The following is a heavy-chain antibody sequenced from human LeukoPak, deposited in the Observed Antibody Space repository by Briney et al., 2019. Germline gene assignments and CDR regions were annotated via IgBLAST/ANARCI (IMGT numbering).Heavy chain of an antibody. D-gene: IGHD6-13*01. CDR3: ACGLIAAAGIHPYYFDY. V-gene: IGHV1-69*05. Sequence: GASVKVSCKASGGTFSSYAISWVRQAPGQGLEWMGGIIPIFGTANYAQKFQGRVTITTDGSTSTAYMELSSLRSEDTAVYYCACGLIAAAGIHPYYFDYWGQGTLVTVSS. J-gene: IGHJ4*02. CDR2: IIPIFGTA. CDR1: GGTFSSYA.